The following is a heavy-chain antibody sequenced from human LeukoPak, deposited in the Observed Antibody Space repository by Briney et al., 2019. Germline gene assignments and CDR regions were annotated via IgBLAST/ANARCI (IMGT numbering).Heavy chain of an antibody. CDR1: GYTFTSYG. CDR3: AREITGAYCSSTSCYKGGFDY. CDR2: INPNSGGT. V-gene: IGHV1-2*02. Sequence: ASVKVSCKASGYTFTSYGISWVRQAPGQGLEWMGWINPNSGGTNYAQKFQGRVTMTRDTSISTAYMELSRLRSDDTAVYYCAREITGAYCSSTSCYKGGFDYWGQGTLVTVSS. D-gene: IGHD2-2*02. J-gene: IGHJ4*02.